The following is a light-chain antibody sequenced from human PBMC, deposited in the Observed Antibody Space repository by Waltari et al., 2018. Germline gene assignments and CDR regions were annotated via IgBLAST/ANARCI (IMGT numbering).Light chain of an antibody. CDR3: QQCNTYS. V-gene: IGKV1-5*03. Sequence: DIQMTQSPSTLSASVGDRVTITCRASQSINSWLAWYQQKPGKAPKLLVYKASTLESGSPSRFSGSGSGTDFTLTISGLQPYDFATYYCQQCNTYSFGQGTKVEIK. J-gene: IGKJ1*01. CDR1: QSINSW. CDR2: KAS.